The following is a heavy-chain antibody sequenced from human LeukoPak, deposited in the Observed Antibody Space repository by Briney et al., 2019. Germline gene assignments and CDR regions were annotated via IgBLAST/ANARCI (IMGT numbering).Heavy chain of an antibody. CDR2: IYYSGST. V-gene: IGHV4-31*03. Sequence: SETPSLTCTVSGGSISSGGYYWSWIRQHPGKGLEWIGFIYYSGSTYYNPSLKSRLTISVDTSKNQFSLKLSSVTAADTAVYYCARDRSQIAVNWFDPWGQGTLVTVSS. J-gene: IGHJ5*02. CDR3: ARDRSQIAVNWFDP. CDR1: GGSISSGGYY. D-gene: IGHD6-19*01.